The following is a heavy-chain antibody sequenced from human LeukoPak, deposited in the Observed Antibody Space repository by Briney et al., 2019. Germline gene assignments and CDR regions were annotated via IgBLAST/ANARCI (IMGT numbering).Heavy chain of an antibody. Sequence: GXSLXLSCAASGFTFSSYSMNWVRQAPGKGLEWVSSISSSSSYIYYADSVKGRFTISRDNAKNSLYLQMNSLRAEDTAVYYCARTTVTTAIGGFYYYYYGMDVWGQGTTVTVSS. V-gene: IGHV3-21*01. CDR2: ISSSSSYI. CDR1: GFTFSSYS. J-gene: IGHJ6*02. D-gene: IGHD4-17*01. CDR3: ARTTVTTAIGGFYYYYYGMDV.